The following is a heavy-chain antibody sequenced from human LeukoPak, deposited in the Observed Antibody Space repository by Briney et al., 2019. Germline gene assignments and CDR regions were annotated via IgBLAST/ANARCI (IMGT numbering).Heavy chain of an antibody. D-gene: IGHD6-13*01. CDR2: IYTSGST. Sequence: PSETLSLTCAVYGGSFSGYYWSWIRQPAGKGLEWIGRIYTSGSTNYNPSLKSRVTMSVDTSKNQFSLKLSSVTAADTAVYYCAREIAAAGNYYYYYMDVWGKGTTVTVSS. V-gene: IGHV4-4*07. CDR3: AREIAAAGNYYYYYMDV. CDR1: GGSFSGYY. J-gene: IGHJ6*03.